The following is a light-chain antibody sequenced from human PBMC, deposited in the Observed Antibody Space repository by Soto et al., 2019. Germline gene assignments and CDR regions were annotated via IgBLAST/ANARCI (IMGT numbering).Light chain of an antibody. CDR1: SSDVGSYNS. Sequence: QSVLTQPASVSGSPGQSITISCTGTSSDVGSYNSVSWYQHHPGKAPKLIIYEVSNRPSGVSDRFSGSKSGNTASLTISVLQAEDEAEYYCSSYTSSSTLYVGFGGGTKLTVL. J-gene: IGLJ2*01. V-gene: IGLV2-14*01. CDR3: SSYTSSSTLYVG. CDR2: EVS.